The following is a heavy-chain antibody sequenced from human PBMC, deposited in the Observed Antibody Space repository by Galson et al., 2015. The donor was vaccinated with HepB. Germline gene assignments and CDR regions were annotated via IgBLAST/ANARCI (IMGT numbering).Heavy chain of an antibody. J-gene: IGHJ2*01. CDR3: AKDIRGYPNYWYFDL. CDR2: ISWNSGSI. Sequence: SLRLSCAASGFTFNSYEMNWVRQAPGKGLEWVSGISWNSGSIGYADSVKGRFTISRDNAKNSLYLQMNSLRAEDTALYYCAKDIRGYPNYWYFDLWGRGTLVTVSS. CDR1: GFTFNSYE. D-gene: IGHD5-12*01. V-gene: IGHV3-9*01.